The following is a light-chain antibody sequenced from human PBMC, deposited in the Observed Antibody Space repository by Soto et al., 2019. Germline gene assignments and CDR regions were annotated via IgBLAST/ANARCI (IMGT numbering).Light chain of an antibody. Sequence: QSVLTQPPSVSGAPGQRVTISCTGSSSNIGAGDDVHWYQQLPGTAPKLLIYGNSNRPSVVPDQCSGSTSGTSASPAITGLRDDDDADYYSHSYSRSLSGVVFGGGTKLTVL. CDR3: HSYSRSLSGVV. CDR2: GNS. J-gene: IGLJ2*01. CDR1: SSNIGAGDD. V-gene: IGLV1-40*01.